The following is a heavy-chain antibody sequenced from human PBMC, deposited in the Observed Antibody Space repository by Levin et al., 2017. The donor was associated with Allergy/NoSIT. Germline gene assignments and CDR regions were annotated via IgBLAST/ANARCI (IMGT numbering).Heavy chain of an antibody. V-gene: IGHV1-2*02. Sequence: GESLKISCKASGYTFTGYYMHWVRQAPGQGLEWMGWINPNSGGTNYAQKFQGRVTMTRDTSISTAYMELSRLRSDDTAVYYCARGDRLGEKRWFDPWGQGTLVTVSS. CDR3: ARGDRLGEKRWFDP. CDR1: GYTFTGYY. CDR2: INPNSGGT. J-gene: IGHJ5*02. D-gene: IGHD3-16*01.